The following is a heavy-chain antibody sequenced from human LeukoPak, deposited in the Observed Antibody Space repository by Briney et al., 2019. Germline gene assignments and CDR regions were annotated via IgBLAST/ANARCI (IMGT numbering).Heavy chain of an antibody. CDR3: AVGGAAAGSTFDY. CDR2: INAGNGNT. CDR1: GYTFTSYA. V-gene: IGHV1-3*01. J-gene: IGHJ4*02. Sequence: ASVKVSCKASGYTFTSYAMHWVRQAPGQRLEWMGWINAGNGNTKYSQKFQGRVTITRDTFASTAYMELSSLRSEDTAVYYCAVGGAAAGSTFDYWGQGTLVTVSS. D-gene: IGHD6-13*01.